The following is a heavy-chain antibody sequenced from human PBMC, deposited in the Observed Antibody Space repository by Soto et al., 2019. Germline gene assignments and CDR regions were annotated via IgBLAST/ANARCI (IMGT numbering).Heavy chain of an antibody. Sequence: QVQLVQSGAEVKKPGSSVKVSCKASGGTFSSYTISWVRQAPGQGLEWMGRIIPILGIVNYAQKFQGRVTITADKSTSTAYMELSSLRSEDTAVYYCARATYGDSGYFDLWGRGTLVTVSS. V-gene: IGHV1-69*02. CDR1: GGTFSSYT. CDR2: IIPILGIV. J-gene: IGHJ2*01. CDR3: ARATYGDSGYFDL. D-gene: IGHD4-17*01.